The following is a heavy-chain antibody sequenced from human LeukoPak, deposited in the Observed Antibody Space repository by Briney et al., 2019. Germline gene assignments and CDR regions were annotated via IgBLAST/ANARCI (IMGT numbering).Heavy chain of an antibody. CDR2: IYYSGST. CDR3: ARGPTRYYSDY. V-gene: IGHV4-59*01. Sequence: SETLSLTCSVSGGSISNYYWSWIRQPPGKGLEWIGYIYYSGSTNYNPSLKSRVTISIDTSKSQFSLKLSSVTAADTAVYYCARGPTRYYSDYWGQGTLVTVSS. CDR1: GGSISNYY. J-gene: IGHJ4*02.